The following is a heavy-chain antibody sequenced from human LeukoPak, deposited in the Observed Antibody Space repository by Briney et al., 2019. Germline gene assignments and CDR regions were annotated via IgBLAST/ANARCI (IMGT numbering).Heavy chain of an antibody. CDR3: ATPKLHSSGWYVFDY. J-gene: IGHJ4*02. V-gene: IGHV1-2*02. D-gene: IGHD6-19*01. CDR2: INPNSGGT. Sequence: ASVNVSCKASGYTFTGYYMHWVRQAPEQGLEWMGWINPNSGGTNYAQKFQGRVTMTRDTSISTAYMELSRLRSDDTAVYYCATPKLHSSGWYVFDYWGQGTLVTVSS. CDR1: GYTFTGYY.